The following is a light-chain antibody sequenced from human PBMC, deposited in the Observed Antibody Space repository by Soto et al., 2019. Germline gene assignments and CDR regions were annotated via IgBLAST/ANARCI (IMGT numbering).Light chain of an antibody. CDR3: LVHYSGPRV. CDR2: DTS. J-gene: IGLJ3*02. Sequence: QAVVTQEPSLTVSPGGTVTLTCGSSTGAVTSGHYPNWFQQKPGQAPRTLIYDTSNKHSWTPARFSGSLLGGKAALTLSGAQPEDEADYYCLVHYSGPRVFGGGTKLTVL. CDR1: TGAVTSGHY. V-gene: IGLV7-46*01.